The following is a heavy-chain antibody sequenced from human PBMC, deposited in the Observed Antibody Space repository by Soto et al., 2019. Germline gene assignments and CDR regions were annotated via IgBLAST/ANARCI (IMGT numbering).Heavy chain of an antibody. V-gene: IGHV4-4*07. D-gene: IGHD2-15*01. CDR3: VRDCSGGGCYSDYAMDV. CDR2: IYISGST. Sequence: SETLSLTCTVSGDSVSSYYWSWIRQPAGRGLEWIGRIYISGSTDYNPSLKGRVSMSVDRSKNQFSLKLTSVTAADTAVYYCVRDCSGGGCYSDYAMDVWGQAPTVTVS. CDR1: GDSVSSYY. J-gene: IGHJ6*02.